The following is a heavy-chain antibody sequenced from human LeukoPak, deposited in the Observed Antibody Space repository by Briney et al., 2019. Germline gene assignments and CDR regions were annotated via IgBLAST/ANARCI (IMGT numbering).Heavy chain of an antibody. CDR1: GGSFSGYY. Sequence: SETLSLTCAVHGGSFSGYYWSWIRQPPGKGLEWIGEINHSGSTNYNPSLKSRVTISVDTSKNQFSLKLSSVTAADTAVYYCARGRGVREVNLDYWGEGTPGSVSS. D-gene: IGHD3-10*01. J-gene: IGHJ4*02. CDR3: ARGRGVREVNLDY. V-gene: IGHV4-34*01. CDR2: INHSGST.